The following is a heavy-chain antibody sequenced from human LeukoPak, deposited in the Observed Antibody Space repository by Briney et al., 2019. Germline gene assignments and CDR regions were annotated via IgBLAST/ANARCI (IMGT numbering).Heavy chain of an antibody. Sequence: PSETLSLACTVSGGSISSSSYYWGWIRQPPGKGLEWIGSIYYSGSTYYNPSLKSRVTISVDTSKNQFSLRLSSVTAADTAVYYCARHGSSWYYFDYWGQGTLVTVSS. D-gene: IGHD6-13*01. J-gene: IGHJ4*02. CDR1: GGSISSSSYY. CDR2: IYYSGST. CDR3: ARHGSSWYYFDY. V-gene: IGHV4-39*01.